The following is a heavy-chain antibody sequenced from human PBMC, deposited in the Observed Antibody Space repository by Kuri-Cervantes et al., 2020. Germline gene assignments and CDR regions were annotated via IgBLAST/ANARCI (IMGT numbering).Heavy chain of an antibody. CDR3: ARGARHPTYGMDV. J-gene: IGHJ6*02. Sequence: GSLRLSCAVYGGSFSGYYWSSIRQPPGKGLEWIGEINHSGSTNYNPSLKSRVTISVDTSKNQFSLKLSSVTAADTAVYYCARGARHPTYGMDVWGQGTTVTVSS. CDR2: INHSGST. V-gene: IGHV4-34*01. D-gene: IGHD1-26*01. CDR1: GGSFSGYY.